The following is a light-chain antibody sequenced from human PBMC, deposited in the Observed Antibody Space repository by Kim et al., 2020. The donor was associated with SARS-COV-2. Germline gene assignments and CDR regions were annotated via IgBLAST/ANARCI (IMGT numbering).Light chain of an antibody. V-gene: IGLV9-49*01. CDR2: VGTGGIVG. CDR1: SGYSNYK. Sequence: QPVLTQPPSASASLGASVTLTCTLSSGYSNYKVDWYQQRPGKGPRFVMRVGTGGIVGSKGDGIPDRFSVLGSGLNRYRTIKNIQEEDESDYHCGADPGRGGNLVSVFGGGTQLTVL. CDR3: GADPGRGGNLVSV. J-gene: IGLJ3*02.